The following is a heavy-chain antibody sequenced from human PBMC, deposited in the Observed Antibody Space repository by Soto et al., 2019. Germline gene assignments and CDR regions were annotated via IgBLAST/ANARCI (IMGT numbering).Heavy chain of an antibody. Sequence: SETLSLTCTVSGASINRAGYYWGWLRHPPGQGLEWIGYIYYDGGAFHNPSLASRVTISSDASQNQFSLKVASVVASDTAIYYCARSRVGHSSPTDIWGQGALVTVS. J-gene: IGHJ4*02. CDR1: GASINRAGYY. V-gene: IGHV4-31*03. CDR2: IYYDGGA. CDR3: ARSRVGHSSPTDI. D-gene: IGHD6-13*01.